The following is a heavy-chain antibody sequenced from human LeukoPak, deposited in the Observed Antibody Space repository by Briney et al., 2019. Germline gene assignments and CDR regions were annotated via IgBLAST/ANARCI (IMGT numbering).Heavy chain of an antibody. CDR3: ARGVVAASERDAFDI. D-gene: IGHD6-25*01. CDR2: INHSGST. V-gene: IGHV4-34*01. Sequence: MSSETLSLTCAVYGGSFSGYYWSWIRQLPGKGLEWIGEINHSGSTNYNPSLKSRVTISVDTSKNQFSLKLSSVTAADTAVYYCARGVVAASERDAFDIWGQGTMVTVSS. J-gene: IGHJ3*02. CDR1: GGSFSGYY.